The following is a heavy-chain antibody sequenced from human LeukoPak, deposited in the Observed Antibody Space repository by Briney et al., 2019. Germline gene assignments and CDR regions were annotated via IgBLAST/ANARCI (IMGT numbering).Heavy chain of an antibody. CDR3: ARVWSGYCSSTSCSVAYNWFDP. J-gene: IGHJ5*02. D-gene: IGHD2-2*01. V-gene: IGHV4-38-2*01. CDR1: GYSISSGYY. Sequence: PSETLSLTCAVSGYSISSGYYWGWIRQPPGKGLEWIGSIYHSGSTYYNPSLKSRVTISVDTSKNQFSLKLSSVTAADTAVYYCARVWSGYCSSTSCSVAYNWFDPWGQGTLVTVSS. CDR2: IYHSGST.